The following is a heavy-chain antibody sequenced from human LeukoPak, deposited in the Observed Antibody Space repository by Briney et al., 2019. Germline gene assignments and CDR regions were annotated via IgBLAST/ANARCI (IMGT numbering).Heavy chain of an antibody. V-gene: IGHV4-30-4*07. CDR3: ARGNHDDAFDI. D-gene: IGHD1-14*01. J-gene: IGHJ3*02. Sequence: KASETLSLTCAVSGGPISSGGYSGSWIGNPPGKGLEWIGYIYYSGSTYYNPSLKSRVTISVDTSKNQFSLKLSSVTAADTAVYYCARGNHDDAFDIWGQGTMVTVSS. CDR1: GGPISSGGYS. CDR2: IYYSGST.